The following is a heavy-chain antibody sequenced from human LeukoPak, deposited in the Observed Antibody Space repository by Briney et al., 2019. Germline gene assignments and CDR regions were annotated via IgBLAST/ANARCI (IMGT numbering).Heavy chain of an antibody. D-gene: IGHD3-22*01. CDR2: MNPNSGNT. J-gene: IGHJ4*02. CDR1: GYTFTSYD. V-gene: IGHV1-8*01. Sequence: ASVKVSCKASGYTFTSYDINWVRQATGQGLEWMGWMNPNSGNTGYAQKFQGRVTMTRKTSISTAYMELSRLRSDDTAVYYCARGQTYCYDSSGYYPDYWGQGTLVTVSS. CDR3: ARGQTYCYDSSGYYPDY.